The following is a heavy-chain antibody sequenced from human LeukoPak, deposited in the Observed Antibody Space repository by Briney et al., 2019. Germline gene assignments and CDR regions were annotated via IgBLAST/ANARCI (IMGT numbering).Heavy chain of an antibody. J-gene: IGHJ4*02. V-gene: IGHV3-23*01. CDR3: AKGIESSGSYYTGFDY. Sequence: GRSLRLSCAASGFTFSSYAMSWVRQAPGKGLEWVSGISGSGGSTYYADPVEGRFTISRDNSKNTLYLQMNSLRAEDTAVYYCAKGIESSGSYYTGFDYWGQGTLVTVSS. CDR2: ISGSGGST. CDR1: GFTFSSYA. D-gene: IGHD1-26*01.